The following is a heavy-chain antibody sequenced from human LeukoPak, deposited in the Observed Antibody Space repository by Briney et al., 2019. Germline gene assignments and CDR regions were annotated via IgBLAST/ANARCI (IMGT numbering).Heavy chain of an antibody. V-gene: IGHV3-49*03. D-gene: IGHD2-21*02. CDR3: TNIVVVAAHY. Sequence: GGSLRLSCTVSGFTFGDYAMNWFRQAPAKGLEWIGFIRSKAFGGTPEYAASVKGRFTISRDDSKSIAYLQMNSLKTEDTAVYYCTNIVVVAAHYWGQGTLVTVSP. CDR2: IRSKAFGGTP. J-gene: IGHJ4*02. CDR1: GFTFGDYA.